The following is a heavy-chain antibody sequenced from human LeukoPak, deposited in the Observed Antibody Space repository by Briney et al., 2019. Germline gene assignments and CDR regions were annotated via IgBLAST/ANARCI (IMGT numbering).Heavy chain of an antibody. CDR1: GFIFRSYW. CDR2: INSDGTGT. V-gene: IGHV3-74*01. CDR3: ARHLTYGGWDS. D-gene: IGHD4-23*01. Sequence: AGSLRLSCAASGFIFRSYWMHWVRQVPGKGLVWVSRINSDGTGTSYADSVKGRFTISRDNANNTLYLQMNGLRAEDTAVYYCARHLTYGGWDSWGQGTLVTVSS. J-gene: IGHJ4*02.